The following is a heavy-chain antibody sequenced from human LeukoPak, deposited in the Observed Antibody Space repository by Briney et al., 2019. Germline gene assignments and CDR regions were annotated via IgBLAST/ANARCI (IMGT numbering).Heavy chain of an antibody. CDR3: ARIPGIAAAGHYYYGMDV. J-gene: IGHJ6*02. Sequence: PSETLSLTCTVSGGSISSYYWSWIRQPPGKGLEWIGYTYYGGSTNYIPSLKSRVTISVDTSKNQFSLKLSSVTAADTAVYYCARIPGIAAAGHYYYGMDVWGQGTTVTVSS. CDR2: TYYGGST. D-gene: IGHD6-13*01. V-gene: IGHV4-59*01. CDR1: GGSISSYY.